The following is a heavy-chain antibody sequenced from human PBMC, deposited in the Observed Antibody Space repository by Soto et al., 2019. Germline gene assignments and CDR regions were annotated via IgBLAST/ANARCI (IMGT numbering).Heavy chain of an antibody. D-gene: IGHD3-10*01. J-gene: IGHJ4*02. Sequence: GGSLRLSCAASGFTFSMYWMHWVRQVPGKGPEWVSRINDDGSHTNYADSVKGRFTISRDNAKNTLYLQMNDLRAEDTAVYYCTRGHRSTSIGTGAFWGQGTLVTVSS. CDR2: INDDGSHT. CDR1: GFTFSMYW. CDR3: TRGHRSTSIGTGAF. V-gene: IGHV3-74*01.